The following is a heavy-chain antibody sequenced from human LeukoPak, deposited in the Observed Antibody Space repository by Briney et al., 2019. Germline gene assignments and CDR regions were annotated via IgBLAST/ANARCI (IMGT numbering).Heavy chain of an antibody. V-gene: IGHV3-48*03. Sequence: GGSLRLSCAASGFTFSSYEMNWVRQAPGKGLEWVSYISNSGSSIYYADSVKVRFTISRDNAKNALYLQMNSLRAEDTAVYYCARASGLSYMDVWGRGTTVTVSS. D-gene: IGHD3-16*02. CDR1: GFTFSSYE. CDR2: ISNSGSSI. J-gene: IGHJ6*03. CDR3: ARASGLSYMDV.